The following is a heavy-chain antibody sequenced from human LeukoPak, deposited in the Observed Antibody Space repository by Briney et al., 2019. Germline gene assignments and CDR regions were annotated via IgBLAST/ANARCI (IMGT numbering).Heavy chain of an antibody. J-gene: IGHJ6*03. CDR2: IYYSGST. Sequence: SETLSLTCAVSGGSISSHYWSWIRQPPGKGLEWIGDIYYSGSTNYNPSLKSRVTISVDTSKNQFSLKLSSVTAADTAVYYCARGRQVVLNYYYYYMDVWGKGTTVTVSS. CDR3: ARGRQVVLNYYYYYMDV. V-gene: IGHV4-59*11. D-gene: IGHD6-6*01. CDR1: GGSISSHY.